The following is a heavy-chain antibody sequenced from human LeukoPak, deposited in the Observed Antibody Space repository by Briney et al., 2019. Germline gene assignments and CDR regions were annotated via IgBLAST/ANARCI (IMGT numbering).Heavy chain of an antibody. CDR3: AKDPPTVMANAFHI. D-gene: IGHD5-18*01. CDR2: IKQDGSEI. CDR1: AFTFSSYW. J-gene: IGHJ3*02. Sequence: QPGGSLRLSCAASAFTFSSYWMSWVRQAPGKGLEWVANIKQDGSEIYYVDSVKGRFTISRDNSKNTLYLQMNSLRADDTAVYSCAKDPPTVMANAFHIWGQGTMVTVS. V-gene: IGHV3-7*03.